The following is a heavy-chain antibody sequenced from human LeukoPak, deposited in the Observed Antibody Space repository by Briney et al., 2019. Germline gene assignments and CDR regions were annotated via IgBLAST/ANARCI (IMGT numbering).Heavy chain of an antibody. CDR2: INHSGST. CDR1: GGSFSGYY. V-gene: IGHV4-34*01. D-gene: IGHD6-13*01. CDR3: AREMSSSWCTQSYAMDV. J-gene: IGHJ6*02. Sequence: SETLTLTCAVYGGSFSGYYWHWVRQPPGKGLEWVGEINHSGSTNYNPSPKSRVTISVDTSKNEFSLKWGSVSAAARAVYYWAREMSSSWCTQSYAMDVWGQGNTVTVSS.